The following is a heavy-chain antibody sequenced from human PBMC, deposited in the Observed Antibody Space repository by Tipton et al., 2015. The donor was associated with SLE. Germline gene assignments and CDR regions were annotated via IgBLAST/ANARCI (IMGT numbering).Heavy chain of an antibody. J-gene: IGHJ3*02. Sequence: TLSLTCTVSGGSISSGSYYWSWIRQPAGKGLEWIGYIYTSGSTNFNPSLKSRVTISVDTSKNQFSLKLTSVTAADTAVYYCARDREMAGAFDIWGQGTMVTVSS. V-gene: IGHV4-61*09. D-gene: IGHD5-24*01. CDR3: ARDREMAGAFDI. CDR2: IYTSGST. CDR1: GGSISSGSYY.